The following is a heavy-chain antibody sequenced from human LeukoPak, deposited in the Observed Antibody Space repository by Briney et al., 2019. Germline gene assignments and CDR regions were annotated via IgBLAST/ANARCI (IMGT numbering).Heavy chain of an antibody. J-gene: IGHJ6*02. CDR3: AKDLVRGVMKYFYYYYGMDV. V-gene: IGHV3-23*01. CDR2: ISGSGGST. CDR1: GFTFSSYA. D-gene: IGHD3-10*01. Sequence: PGGSLRLSCAASGFTFSSYAMSWVRQAPGKGLGCVSAISGSGGSTYYADSVKGRFTIARDNSKNTLYLQMNSLRAKNTAVYYCAKDLVRGVMKYFYYYYGMDVWGQGTTVTVSS.